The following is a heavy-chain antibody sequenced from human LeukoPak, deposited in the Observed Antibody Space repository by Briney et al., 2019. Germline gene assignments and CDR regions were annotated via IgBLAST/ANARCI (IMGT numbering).Heavy chain of an antibody. Sequence: PSETLSLTCTVSGGSISSYYWSWIRQPPGKGLEWIGYIYYSGSTNYNPSLKSRVTISVDTSKNQFSLKLSSVTAADTAVYYCARSRYGSGWYYFDYWGQGTLVTVSS. V-gene: IGHV4-59*08. CDR2: IYYSGST. CDR3: ARSRYGSGWYYFDY. CDR1: GGSISSYY. J-gene: IGHJ4*02. D-gene: IGHD6-19*01.